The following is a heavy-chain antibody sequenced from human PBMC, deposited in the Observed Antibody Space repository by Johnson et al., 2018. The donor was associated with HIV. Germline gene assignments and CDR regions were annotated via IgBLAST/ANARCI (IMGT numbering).Heavy chain of an antibody. CDR2: IYSGGST. V-gene: IGHV3-53*01. D-gene: IGHD6-13*01. J-gene: IGHJ3*02. CDR3: AKCIWGSSLIDAFDI. CDR1: GFTVSSNY. Sequence: VQLLESGGGLIQPGGSLRLSCAASGFTVSSNYMSWVRQAPGKGLEWVSVIYSGGSTYYADSVKGRFTISRDNSKNTLYLQMNSLRADDTAVYYCAKCIWGSSLIDAFDIWGQGTMVTVSS.